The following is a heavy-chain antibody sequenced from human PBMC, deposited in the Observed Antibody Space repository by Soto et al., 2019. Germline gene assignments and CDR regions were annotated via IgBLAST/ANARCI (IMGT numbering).Heavy chain of an antibody. CDR3: ARLVSFQVGGSAHLTPFDP. CDR1: GYTFSDYW. V-gene: IGHV5-10-1*01. J-gene: IGHJ5*02. CDR2: IDPSDSYT. Sequence: EVQLVQSGAEVKKPGESLRISCKGSGYTFSDYWITWVRQMPGKGLEWLGRIDPSDSYTNYTPSFQARVSISADKSTNTADLQLTSLQASDTAMYYCARLVSFQVGGSAHLTPFDPWGQGTLVTVSS. D-gene: IGHD6-19*01.